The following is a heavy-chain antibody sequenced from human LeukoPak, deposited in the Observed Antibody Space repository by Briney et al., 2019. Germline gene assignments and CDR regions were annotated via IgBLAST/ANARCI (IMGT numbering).Heavy chain of an antibody. CDR3: ANNNYYDSSGYYYIGEGWAFDI. J-gene: IGHJ3*02. Sequence: PGGSLRLSCAASGFTFSTYNMNWVRQAPGKGLEWVSSITSSSSYIYYADSVKGRFTISRDNAKNSLYLQMNSLRAEDTAVYYCANNNYYDSSGYYYIGEGWAFDIWGQGTMVTVSS. V-gene: IGHV3-21*04. CDR2: ITSSSSYI. D-gene: IGHD3-22*01. CDR1: GFTFSTYN.